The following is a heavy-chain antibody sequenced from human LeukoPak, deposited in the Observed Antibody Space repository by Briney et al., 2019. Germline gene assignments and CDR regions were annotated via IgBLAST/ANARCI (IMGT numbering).Heavy chain of an antibody. CDR3: ASTXQRGYCSGGSCYSDY. J-gene: IGHJ4*02. V-gene: IGHV4-38-2*02. D-gene: IGHD2-15*01. CDR1: GYSISSGYY. Sequence: SQTLSLTCTVSGYSISSGYYWGWIRQPPGKGLEWIGSIYHSGSTNYNPSLKSRVTISVDTSKNQFSLKLSSVTAADTAVYYCASTXQRGYCSGGSCYSDYWGQGTLVTVSS. CDR2: IYHSGST.